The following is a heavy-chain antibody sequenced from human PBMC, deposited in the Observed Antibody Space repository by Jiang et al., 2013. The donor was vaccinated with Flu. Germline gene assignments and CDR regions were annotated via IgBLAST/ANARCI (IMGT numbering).Heavy chain of an antibody. D-gene: IGHD6-19*01. CDR3: ARVALSSGWYWNWFDP. CDR1: GDSVSSNSAA. Sequence: SQTLSLTCAISGDSVSSNSAAWNWIRQSPSRGLEWLGRTYYRSKWYNDYAVSVKSRITINPDASKNQFSLQLNSVTPEDTAVYYCARVALSSGWYWNWFDPGAREPWSPSPQ. V-gene: IGHV6-1*01. CDR2: TYYRSKWYN. J-gene: IGHJ5*02.